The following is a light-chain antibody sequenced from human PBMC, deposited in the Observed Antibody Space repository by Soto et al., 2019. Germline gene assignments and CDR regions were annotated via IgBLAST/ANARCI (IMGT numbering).Light chain of an antibody. CDR3: SSYAGSNHNWV. J-gene: IGLJ3*02. Sequence: QSVLTQPPSASGSPGQSVTISCTGISSDVGGYKYVSWYQQHPGKAPKLMIYEVSKRPSGVPDRFSGSKSGNTASLTVSGLQAEEEADYYCSSYAGSNHNWVFGGGTKLTVL. CDR2: EVS. CDR1: SSDVGGYKY. V-gene: IGLV2-8*01.